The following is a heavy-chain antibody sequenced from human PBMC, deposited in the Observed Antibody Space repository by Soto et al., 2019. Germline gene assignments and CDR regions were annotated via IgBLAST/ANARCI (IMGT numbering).Heavy chain of an antibody. CDR2: IYYSGST. Sequence: SETLSLTCTVSGGSISSYYWSWIRQPPGKGLEWIGYIYYSGSTNYNPSLKSRVTISVDTSKNQFSLKLSSVTAADTAVYYCARGGWFHYYYYGMDVWGQGTTVTVSS. CDR1: GGSISSYY. V-gene: IGHV4-59*01. CDR3: ARGGWFHYYYYGMDV. D-gene: IGHD2-15*01. J-gene: IGHJ6*02.